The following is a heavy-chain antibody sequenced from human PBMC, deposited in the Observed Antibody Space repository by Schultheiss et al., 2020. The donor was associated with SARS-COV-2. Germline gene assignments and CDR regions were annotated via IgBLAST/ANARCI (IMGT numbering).Heavy chain of an antibody. V-gene: IGHV3-48*03. CDR1: GFTFSSYE. J-gene: IGHJ5*02. D-gene: IGHD3-10*01. CDR2: ISSSGSTI. CDR3: AKDRGGTMVRGDWFDP. Sequence: GGSLRLSCAASGFTFSSYEMNWVRQAPGKGLELVSYISSSGSTIYYADSVKGRFTISRDNAKNSLYLQMNSLRAEDTAVYYCAKDRGGTMVRGDWFDPWGQGTLVTVSS.